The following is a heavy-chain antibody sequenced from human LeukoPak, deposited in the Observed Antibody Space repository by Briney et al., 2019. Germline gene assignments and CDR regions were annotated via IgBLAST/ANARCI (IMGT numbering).Heavy chain of an antibody. J-gene: IGHJ6*03. Sequence: GGSLRLSCAASGFTFSKYWMHWVRQAPGKGRVWVSRINSDEINTTYGDSVRGGFTISRDTAKNSLSLQMNSLRVEDTALYYCARGGISIFGVVIYMDVWGKGTTVTVSS. CDR3: ARGGISIFGVVIYMDV. CDR2: INSDEINT. V-gene: IGHV3-74*01. D-gene: IGHD3-3*01. CDR1: GFTFSKYW.